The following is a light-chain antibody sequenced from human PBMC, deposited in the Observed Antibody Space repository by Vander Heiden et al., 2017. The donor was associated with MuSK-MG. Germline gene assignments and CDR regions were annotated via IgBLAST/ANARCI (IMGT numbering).Light chain of an antibody. V-gene: IGKV1-39*01. J-gene: IGKJ4*01. CDR1: QSISRC. CDR2: AES. CDR3: QQSYSNRLT. Sequence: DIHTTQSPSSLSASVGYRVTITCWGSQSISRCFNSYQQKQGKAAKLLLYAESSLQSAVISRLSGSRSATAFTLTISSLLPADCATVYCQQSYSNRLTFGGGTKVEIK.